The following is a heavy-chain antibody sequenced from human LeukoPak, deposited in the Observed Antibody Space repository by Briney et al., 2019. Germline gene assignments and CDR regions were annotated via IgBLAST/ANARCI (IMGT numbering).Heavy chain of an antibody. D-gene: IGHD6-6*01. V-gene: IGHV3-48*01. CDR2: ISSSSSTI. CDR3: AYLEYRISY. CDR1: GFTFSSYS. Sequence: GGSLRLSCAASGFTFSSYSMNWVRQAPGKGLEWVSCISSSSSTIYYADSVKGRFTISRDNAKNSLYLQMNSLRAEDTAVYYCAYLEYRISYWGQGTLVTVSS. J-gene: IGHJ4*02.